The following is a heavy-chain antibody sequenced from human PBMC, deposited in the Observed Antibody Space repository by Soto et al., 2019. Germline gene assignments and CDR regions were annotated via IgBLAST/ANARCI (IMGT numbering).Heavy chain of an antibody. D-gene: IGHD5-18*01. CDR2: IRSKAYGGTT. J-gene: IGHJ6*02. Sequence: PGGSLRLSCTASGVNLRNYWMHWVRQAPGKGLEWVGFIRSKAYGGTTEYAASVKGRFTISRDDSKSIAYLQMNSLKTEDTAVYYCTSSRLSGYSYGTGYYYYGMDVWCQGTTVTVSS. CDR1: GVNLRNYW. CDR3: TSSRLSGYSYGTGYYYYGMDV. V-gene: IGHV3-49*04.